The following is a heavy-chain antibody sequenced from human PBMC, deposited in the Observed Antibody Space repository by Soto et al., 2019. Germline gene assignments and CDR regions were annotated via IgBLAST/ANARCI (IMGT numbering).Heavy chain of an antibody. CDR1: GYTFTNYY. CDR3: ARDLRPSITVFGVETTAAFDL. Sequence: GASVKVSCKASGYTFTNYYMHWVRQAPGQGLELVGIINPSGGSTKYAQKFQGRVTMTRDTSTNTVYMELSSLRSEGTAVYYCARDLRPSITVFGVETTAAFDLWGQGTMVTV. CDR2: INPSGGST. J-gene: IGHJ3*01. D-gene: IGHD3-3*01. V-gene: IGHV1-46*01.